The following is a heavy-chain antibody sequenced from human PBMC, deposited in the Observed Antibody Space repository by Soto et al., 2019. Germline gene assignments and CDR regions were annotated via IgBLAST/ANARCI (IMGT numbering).Heavy chain of an antibody. CDR1: GGSISSYY. J-gene: IGHJ4*02. D-gene: IGHD6-13*01. CDR3: ARDGSSWYKFDY. Sequence: QVQLQESGPGLVKPSETLSLTCTVSGGSISSYYWSWIRQPPGKGLEWIGYIYYSGSTNYNPSLKSRVTISVDTSKNQFSLKRSSVTAADTAVYYCARDGSSWYKFDYWGQGTLVTVSS. V-gene: IGHV4-59*01. CDR2: IYYSGST.